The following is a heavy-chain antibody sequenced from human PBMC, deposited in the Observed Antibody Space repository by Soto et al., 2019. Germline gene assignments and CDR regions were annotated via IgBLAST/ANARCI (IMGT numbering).Heavy chain of an antibody. V-gene: IGHV5-51*01. Sequence: GESLKISCKGSGYSFTYYWIAWVRQMPGKGLEWMGIIYPRDSDTRYSPSFQGQVTISVDKSISTAYLQWSSLKASDTAMYYCARHSNQLLGFDYWGQGTLVTVSS. D-gene: IGHD2-2*01. CDR2: IYPRDSDT. CDR1: GYSFTYYW. J-gene: IGHJ4*02. CDR3: ARHSNQLLGFDY.